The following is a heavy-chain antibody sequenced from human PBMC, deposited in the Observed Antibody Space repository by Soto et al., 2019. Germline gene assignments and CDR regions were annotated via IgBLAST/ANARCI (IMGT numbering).Heavy chain of an antibody. CDR2: INAGNGNT. CDR1: GYTFTAYA. CDR3: ARAVAVPADFDY. D-gene: IGHD6-19*01. J-gene: IGHJ4*02. V-gene: IGHV1-3*05. Sequence: QVQLVQSGAEEKKPGASVNVSCKASGYTFTAYAMHWVRQAPGQRLEWMGWINAGNGNTKYSQKFQGRVTITRDTSASTAYMELSSLRSGDTAVYYCARAVAVPADFDYWGQGTLVTVSS.